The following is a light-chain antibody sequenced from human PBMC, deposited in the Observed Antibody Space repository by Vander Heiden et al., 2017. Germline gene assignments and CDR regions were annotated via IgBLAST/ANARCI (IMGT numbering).Light chain of an antibody. Sequence: QPVLTPPPSASGTPGQSVTIPCSGSSTNIGRNHVSWYQQLPGTAPKLLIYSHNRRPSGVPVRFSGSKSGTSASLAISGLRSEDEGDYYCAAWDDSLSGVVFGGGTKLTVL. CDR2: SHN. CDR1: STNIGRNH. V-gene: IGLV1-47*02. CDR3: AAWDDSLSGVV. J-gene: IGLJ2*01.